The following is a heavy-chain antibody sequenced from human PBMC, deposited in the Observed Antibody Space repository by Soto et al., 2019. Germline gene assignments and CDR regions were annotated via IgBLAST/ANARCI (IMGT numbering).Heavy chain of an antibody. CDR3: ARGGYYDSSGYYRGWYFDL. V-gene: IGHV3-13*04. Sequence: EVQLVESGGGLVQPGGSLRLSCAASGFTFSSYDMHWVRQATGKGLEWVSAIGTAGDTYYPGSVKGRFTISRENAKNSLYVQMNSVRAGDTAVYYCARGGYYDSSGYYRGWYFDLWGRGTLVTVSS. J-gene: IGHJ2*01. CDR2: IGTAGDT. D-gene: IGHD3-22*01. CDR1: GFTFSSYD.